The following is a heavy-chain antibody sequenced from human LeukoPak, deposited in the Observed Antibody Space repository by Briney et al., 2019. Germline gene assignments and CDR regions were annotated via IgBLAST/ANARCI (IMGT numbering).Heavy chain of an antibody. CDR2: INPNSGGT. D-gene: IGHD1-26*01. V-gene: IGHV1-2*02. J-gene: IGHJ3*02. CDR1: GYTFTGYY. CDR3: ARDRESYSLYHDAFDI. Sequence: ASVKVSCKASGYTFTGYYMHWVRQAPGQGLEWMGWINPNSGGTNYAQKLQGRVTMTTDTSTSTAYMELRSLRSDDTAVYYCARDRESYSLYHDAFDIWGQGTMVTVSS.